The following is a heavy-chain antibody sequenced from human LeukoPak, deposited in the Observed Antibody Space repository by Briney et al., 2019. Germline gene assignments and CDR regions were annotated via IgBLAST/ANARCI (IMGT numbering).Heavy chain of an antibody. CDR1: GFTFSSYA. D-gene: IGHD6-13*01. J-gene: IGHJ4*02. CDR2: ISYDGSNK. CDR3: ASTMAAAEYYFDY. V-gene: IGHV3-30*04. Sequence: GRSLRLSCAASGFTFSSYAMHWVRQAPGKGLEWVAVISYDGSNKYYADSVKGRFTISRDKSKNTLYMQMTSLRADDTAVYYCASTMAAAEYYFDYWGQGTLVTVSS.